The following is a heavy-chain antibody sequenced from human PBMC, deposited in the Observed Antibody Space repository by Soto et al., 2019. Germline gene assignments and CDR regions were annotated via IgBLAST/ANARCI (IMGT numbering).Heavy chain of an antibody. J-gene: IGHJ5*02. V-gene: IGHV4-34*01. Sequence: LSLAFAVYGGSFSGYYWSWIRQPPGKGLEWIGEINHSGSTNYNPSLKSRVTISVDTSKNQFSLQLRSVTAADTAVYYCARGKRRITIFGVVIAPSLGANWFDPWGQGTLVTVSS. D-gene: IGHD3-3*01. CDR3: ARGKRRITIFGVVIAPSLGANWFDP. CDR2: INHSGST. CDR1: GGSFSGYY.